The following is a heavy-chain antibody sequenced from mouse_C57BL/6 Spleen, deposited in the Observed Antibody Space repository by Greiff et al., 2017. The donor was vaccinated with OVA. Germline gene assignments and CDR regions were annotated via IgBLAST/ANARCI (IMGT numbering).Heavy chain of an antibody. V-gene: IGHV1-52*01. CDR3: ASGFYYCYLYYPMDY. CDR1: GYTFTSYW. Sequence: QVQLQQSGAELVRPGSSVKLSCKASGYTFTSYWMHWVKQRPIQGLEWIGNIDPSDSETHYNQKFKDKATLTVDNSSSTAYMQISSLKSADSAVYSSASGFYYCYLYYPMDYWGQGTSVTVSS. J-gene: IGHJ4*01. D-gene: IGHD2-2*01. CDR2: IDPSDSET.